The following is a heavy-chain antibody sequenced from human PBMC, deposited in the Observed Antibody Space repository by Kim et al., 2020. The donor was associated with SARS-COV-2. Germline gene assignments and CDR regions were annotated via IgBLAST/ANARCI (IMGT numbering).Heavy chain of an antibody. V-gene: IGHV4-39*07. D-gene: IGHD2-21*02. Sequence: CHQSLKRRVTVSVDTSKNQVSLKLSSVTAADTAVYYCARIPGVTTIYFQHWGQGTLVTVSS. CDR3: ARIPGVTTIYFQH. J-gene: IGHJ1*01.